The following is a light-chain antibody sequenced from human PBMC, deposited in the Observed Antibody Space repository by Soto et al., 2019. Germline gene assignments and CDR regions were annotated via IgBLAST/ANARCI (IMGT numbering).Light chain of an antibody. Sequence: QSVLTQPASVSGSPGQSITISWTGTSSDVGGYNYVSWYQQHPGKAPKLMIYDVSYRPSGVSNRFSGSKSGNTASLTISGLQADDEADYYCSSYTSSSTVVFGGGTKVTVL. CDR1: SSDVGGYNY. J-gene: IGLJ3*02. CDR2: DVS. V-gene: IGLV2-14*03. CDR3: SSYTSSSTVV.